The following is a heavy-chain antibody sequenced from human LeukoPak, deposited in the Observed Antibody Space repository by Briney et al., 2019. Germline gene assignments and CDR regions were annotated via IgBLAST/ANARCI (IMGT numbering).Heavy chain of an antibody. J-gene: IGHJ3*02. Sequence: PGGSLRLSCAASGFTFSSYTMNWVRQAPGKGLEWVSYISSSGSTIYYADSVKGRFTISRDNAKNLLYLQMNSLRAEDTAVYYCARSGTVGKDAFDIWGQGTMVTVSS. CDR1: GFTFSSYT. CDR2: ISSSGSTI. D-gene: IGHD4-23*01. CDR3: ARSGTVGKDAFDI. V-gene: IGHV3-48*01.